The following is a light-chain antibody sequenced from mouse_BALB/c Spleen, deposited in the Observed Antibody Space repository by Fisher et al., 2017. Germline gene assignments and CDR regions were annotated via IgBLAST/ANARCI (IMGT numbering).Light chain of an antibody. V-gene: IGKV4-57*01. CDR2: STS. J-gene: IGKJ5*01. Sequence: IVITQTTAIMSASPGEKVTMTCSASSSVSYMHWYQQKSGTSPKLLIYSTSNLASGVPARFSGSGSGTSYSLTISRMEAEDAATYYCQQRSSYPPITFGAGTKLELK. CDR1: SSVSY. CDR3: QQRSSYPPIT.